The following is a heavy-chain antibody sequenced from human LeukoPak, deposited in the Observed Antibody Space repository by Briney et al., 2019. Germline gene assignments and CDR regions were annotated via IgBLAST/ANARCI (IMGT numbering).Heavy chain of an antibody. J-gene: IGHJ3*02. D-gene: IGHD1-1*01. V-gene: IGHV3-48*04. Sequence: GGSLRLSCAASGFTFSSYSMNWVRQAPGKGLEWISYTSSGSNTIYYADSVKGRFTISRDNAENSLYLQMNSLRAEDTAVYYCARERYRGDTFDIWGQETMVTVSS. CDR3: ARERYRGDTFDI. CDR2: TSSGSNTI. CDR1: GFTFSSYS.